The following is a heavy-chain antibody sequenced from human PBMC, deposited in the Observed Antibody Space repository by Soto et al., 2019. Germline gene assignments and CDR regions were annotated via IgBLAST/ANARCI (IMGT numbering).Heavy chain of an antibody. Sequence: QLQLQESGPGLVKPSETLSLTCTVSGGSISSSSYYWGWIRQPPGKGLEWIGSIYYSGSTYYNPSLKSRVTISVDTSKNQFSLKLSSVTAADTAVYYCARHSLLWFGDYWGQGTLVTVSS. V-gene: IGHV4-39*01. D-gene: IGHD3-10*01. CDR1: GGSISSSSYY. CDR2: IYYSGST. CDR3: ARHSLLWFGDY. J-gene: IGHJ4*02.